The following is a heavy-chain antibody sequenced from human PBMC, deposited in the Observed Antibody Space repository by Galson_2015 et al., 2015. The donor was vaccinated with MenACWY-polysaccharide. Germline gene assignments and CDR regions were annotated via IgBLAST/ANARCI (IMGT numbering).Heavy chain of an antibody. CDR1: GGSISSSTY. CDR2: IYHSGST. Sequence: SESLSLTCAVSGGSISSSTYWTWVRQPPGKGLEWIGEIYHSGSTNYNPSLKSRVTLSVDKSKSQFSLELTSVTAADTAVYYCARLGYSSTWYCAFDIWSQGTMFTASS. V-gene: IGHV4-4*02. D-gene: IGHD6-13*01. CDR3: ARLGYSSTWYCAFDI. J-gene: IGHJ3*02.